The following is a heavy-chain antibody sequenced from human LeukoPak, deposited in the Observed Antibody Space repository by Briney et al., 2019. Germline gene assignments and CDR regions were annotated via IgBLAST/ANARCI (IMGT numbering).Heavy chain of an antibody. CDR1: GYTFTGYY. CDR2: INPNSGGT. D-gene: IGHD3-22*01. Sequence: GASVKVSCKASGYTFTGYYMHWVRQAPGQGLEWMGWINPNSGGTNYAQKFQGRVTMTRDTSISTAYMELSRLRSDDTAVYYCAREGMPSGYGPYYYDSSVYYRYYFDYWGQGTLVTVSS. J-gene: IGHJ4*02. CDR3: AREGMPSGYGPYYYDSSVYYRYYFDY. V-gene: IGHV1-2*02.